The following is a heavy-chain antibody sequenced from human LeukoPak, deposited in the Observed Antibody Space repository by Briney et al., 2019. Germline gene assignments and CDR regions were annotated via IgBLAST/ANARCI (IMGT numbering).Heavy chain of an antibody. D-gene: IGHD3-22*01. V-gene: IGHV3-30*18. CDR3: AKDSDSSGFDI. J-gene: IGHJ3*02. Sequence: GRCLRLSCAASGYTFSGYGMHWVRQAPGKGLEWVAVISYDGSNKYYANSVKGRFTISRDNSKNTLYLQMNSLRAEDTAVYYCAKDSDSSGFDIWGQGTMVTVSS. CDR2: ISYDGSNK. CDR1: GYTFSGYG.